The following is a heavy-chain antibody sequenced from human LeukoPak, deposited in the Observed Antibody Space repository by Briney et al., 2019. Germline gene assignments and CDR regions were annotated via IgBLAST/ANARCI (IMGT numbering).Heavy chain of an antibody. J-gene: IGHJ5*02. V-gene: IGHV1-18*01. D-gene: IGHD6-13*01. Sequence: ASVKVSCKASGYTFTSYGISWVRQAPGQGLEWMGWISAYNGNTNYAQKLQGRVTMTTDTSTSTAYMELRSLRSDDTAVYYCARGPRYLSSSSAGSNWFDPWGQGTLVTVSS. CDR1: GYTFTSYG. CDR2: ISAYNGNT. CDR3: ARGPRYLSSSSAGSNWFDP.